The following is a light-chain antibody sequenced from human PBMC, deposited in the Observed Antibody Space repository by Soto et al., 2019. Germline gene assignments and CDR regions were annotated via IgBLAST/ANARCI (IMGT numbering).Light chain of an antibody. CDR3: AAWDDSLSGYV. J-gene: IGLJ1*01. CDR1: SSKIGSDY. CDR2: RNN. Sequence: QSALTQPPSASGTPGQRVTISCSGSSSKIGSDYVYWYQQFPGTAPKLLIYRNNRRPSGVPDRFSGSKSGTSASLAISGLRSEDEADYYCAAWDDSLSGYVFGTGTKVTVL. V-gene: IGLV1-47*01.